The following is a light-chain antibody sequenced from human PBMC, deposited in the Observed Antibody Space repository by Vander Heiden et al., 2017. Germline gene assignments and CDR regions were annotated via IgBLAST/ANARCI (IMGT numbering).Light chain of an antibody. Sequence: QSVLTQPPSPSGTPGQRVTISCSGSSSNIGSNTVNWYQQLPGTAPTLLIYSNNQRPSGVPDRFSGSKSGTSASLAISGLQSEDEADYYCAAWDDSLNGVVFGGGTKLTVL. V-gene: IGLV1-44*01. CDR1: SSNIGSNT. J-gene: IGLJ2*01. CDR2: SNN. CDR3: AAWDDSLNGVV.